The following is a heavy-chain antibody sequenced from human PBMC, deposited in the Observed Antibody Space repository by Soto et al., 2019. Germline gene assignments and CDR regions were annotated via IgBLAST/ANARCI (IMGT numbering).Heavy chain of an antibody. CDR1: GFTSRTYT. Sequence: EVQLVESGGGLVKPGGSLRLSCVASGFTSRTYTMNWVRQAPGKGLEWVSGIRGCSPYTFYAESVKGRFTISRDNAKNSLYMQMNSLGVEDTAVYYCARDRGYDAHDYYYNAMDVCGHGTTVTVS. CDR2: IRGCSPYT. J-gene: IGHJ6*02. V-gene: IGHV3-21*01. CDR3: ARDRGYDAHDYYYNAMDV. D-gene: IGHD2-15*01.